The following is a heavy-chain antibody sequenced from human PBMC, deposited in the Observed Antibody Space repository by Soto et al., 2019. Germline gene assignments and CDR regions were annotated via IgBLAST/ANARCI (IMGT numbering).Heavy chain of an antibody. J-gene: IGHJ4*02. Sequence: QVQLVQSGAEVKKPGASVKVSCKASGYTFTSYGISWVRQAPGQGLEWMGWISAYNGNTNYAQKLQGRVTMTTDTSTRRAYMGLRSLRSDDTAVYYCARVGCRDGYNHRYYFDYWGQGTLVTVSS. D-gene: IGHD5-12*01. CDR2: ISAYNGNT. V-gene: IGHV1-18*01. CDR1: GYTFTSYG. CDR3: ARVGCRDGYNHRYYFDY.